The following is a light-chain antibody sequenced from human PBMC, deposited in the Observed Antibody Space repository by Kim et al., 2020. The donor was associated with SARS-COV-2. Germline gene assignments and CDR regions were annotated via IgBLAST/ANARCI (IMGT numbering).Light chain of an antibody. J-gene: IGKJ2*01. Sequence: RATIDCKSSQSVLYSSNNKNYLAWYQQKPGQPPKLLIYCASTRESGVPYRFSGSGSGTDFTLTISSLQAEDVAVYYCQQYYSTPYTFGQGTKLEI. CDR3: QQYYSTPYT. CDR2: CAS. V-gene: IGKV4-1*01. CDR1: QSVLYSSNNKNY.